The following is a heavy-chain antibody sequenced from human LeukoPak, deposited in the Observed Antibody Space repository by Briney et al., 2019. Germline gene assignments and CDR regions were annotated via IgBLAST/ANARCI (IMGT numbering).Heavy chain of an antibody. CDR3: TVESGAFSPFGF. CDR2: VYLNGAT. D-gene: IGHD1-26*01. V-gene: IGHV4-4*02. CDR1: GGSIITSNW. J-gene: IGHJ4*02. Sequence: SGTLSLTCTVSGGSIITSNWWSLVRPPPGKGLEGIGDVYLNGATHYNPPHGSLASMPIDKSKNPMSLKMTSVTAADTALYYCTVESGAFSPFGFWGQGTLVTVSS.